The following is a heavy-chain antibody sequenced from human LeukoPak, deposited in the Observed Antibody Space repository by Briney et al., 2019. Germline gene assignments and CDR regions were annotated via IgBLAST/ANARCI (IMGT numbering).Heavy chain of an antibody. CDR3: ARQRADYYYYYVDV. CDR1: GGSINSAIYY. J-gene: IGHJ6*03. CDR2: IYYSETT. V-gene: IGHV4-39*01. Sequence: PSETLSLTCTVSGGSINSAIYYWGWLRQPPGKGLERIGSIYYSETTYDNPSLKSRVTISIETSKNQFSLKLRSVTASDTAVYYCARQRADYYYYYVDVWGKGTTVAVS.